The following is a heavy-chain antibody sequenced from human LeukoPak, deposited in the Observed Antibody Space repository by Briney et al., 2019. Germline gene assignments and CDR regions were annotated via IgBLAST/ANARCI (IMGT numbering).Heavy chain of an antibody. D-gene: IGHD3-16*02. CDR2: INPNSGGT. CDR3: ARGLYDYVWGSYRYNAFDI. CDR1: GYTFIGYY. Sequence: ASVKVSCKASGYTFIGYYMHWVRQAPGQGLEWMGRINPNSGGTNYAQKFQGRVTMTRDTSISTAYMELSRLRSDDTAVYYCARGLYDYVWGSYRYNAFDIWGQGTMVTVSS. V-gene: IGHV1-2*06. J-gene: IGHJ3*02.